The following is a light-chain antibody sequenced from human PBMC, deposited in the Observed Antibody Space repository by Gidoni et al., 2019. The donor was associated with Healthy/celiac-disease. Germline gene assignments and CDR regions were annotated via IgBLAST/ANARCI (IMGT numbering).Light chain of an antibody. CDR3: MQSIQLPVT. CDR1: HSRMHSDGKTY. CDR2: EVS. J-gene: IGKJ5*01. Sequence: IVMTQTPLSLYVTPAQPASLSCKSSHSRMHSDGKTYLYWYLQKPGQPPQLLIYEVSNRFSGVPARFSGSGSGTDFTLKISRVEAEDFVVYYCMQSIQLPVTFXQXTRLEIK. V-gene: IGKV2D-29*01.